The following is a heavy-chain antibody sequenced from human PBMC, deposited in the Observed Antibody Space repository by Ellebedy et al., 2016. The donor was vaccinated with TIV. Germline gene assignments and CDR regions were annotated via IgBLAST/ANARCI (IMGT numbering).Heavy chain of an antibody. J-gene: IGHJ5*02. CDR2: SRNRHDGYTT. CDR3: AREDWWRFDP. Sequence: GESLKISXAASGFSFSAYYMDWVRQAPGKGLEWVGRSRNRHDGYTTEYAPSVEGRFTISRDESKDSLFLQMNSLKIEDTAVYYCAREDWWRFDPWGQGTLVIVSS. D-gene: IGHD2-15*01. V-gene: IGHV3-72*01. CDR1: GFSFSAYY.